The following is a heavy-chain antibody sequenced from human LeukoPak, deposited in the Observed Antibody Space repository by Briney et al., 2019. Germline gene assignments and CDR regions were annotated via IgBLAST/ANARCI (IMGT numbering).Heavy chain of an antibody. CDR2: ISDSGGNT. CDR1: GFTFSSFA. D-gene: IGHD6-13*01. Sequence: PGGSLRLSCAASGFTFSSFAMNWVRQAPGKGLEWVSGISDSGGNTYYAESVKGRFTISRGNSKNTLYLQMNSLRAEDTAVYYCAKSYSSSWYEFDYWGQGTLVTVSS. V-gene: IGHV3-23*01. CDR3: AKSYSSSWYEFDY. J-gene: IGHJ4*02.